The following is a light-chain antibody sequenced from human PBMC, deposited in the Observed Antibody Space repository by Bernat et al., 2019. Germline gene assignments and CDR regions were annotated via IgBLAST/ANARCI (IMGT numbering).Light chain of an antibody. Sequence: EIVLTQSPGTLSLSPGERATLSCRASQSVSANYLAWYQQKPGQAPRLLIYGASSRATGIPDRCSGSGSGTDFTLTISRLEPEDFAVYYCHQYGSSPRTFGQGTKVEIK. CDR3: HQYGSSPRT. J-gene: IGKJ1*01. CDR1: QSVSANY. CDR2: GAS. V-gene: IGKV3-20*01.